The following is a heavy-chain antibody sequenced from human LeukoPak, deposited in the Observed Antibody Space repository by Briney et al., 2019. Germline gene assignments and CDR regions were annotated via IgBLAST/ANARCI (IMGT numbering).Heavy chain of an antibody. CDR3: ARDTSYSSSSVAY. J-gene: IGHJ4*02. D-gene: IGHD6-6*01. Sequence: GASVKVSCKAFGYTFTSYGIYWVGPAPGQGLEWMGWISGYDGNTNYAQKLRGRVTVTTDTSTSTAYMELRSLTSDDTAVYYCARDTSYSSSSVAYWGQGTLVTVSS. CDR2: ISGYDGNT. V-gene: IGHV1-18*01. CDR1: GYTFTSYG.